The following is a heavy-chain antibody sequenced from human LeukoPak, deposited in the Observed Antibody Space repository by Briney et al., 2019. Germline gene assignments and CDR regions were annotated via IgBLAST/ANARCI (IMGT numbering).Heavy chain of an antibody. V-gene: IGHV1-8*01. CDR1: GYTFTSYD. D-gene: IGHD5-12*01. Sequence: GASVKVSCKASGYTFTSYDINWVRQATGQGLEWMGWMNPNSGNTGYAQKFQGRVTMTRNTSISTAYMELSSLRSEDTAVYYCAREGGRQWLRYFDHWGQGTLVTVSS. CDR2: MNPNSGNT. CDR3: AREGGRQWLRYFDH. J-gene: IGHJ4*02.